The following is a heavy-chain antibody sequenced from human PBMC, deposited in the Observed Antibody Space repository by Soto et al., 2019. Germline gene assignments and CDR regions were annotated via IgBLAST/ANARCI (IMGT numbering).Heavy chain of an antibody. Sequence: EVQLVESGGGLVQPGRSLRLSCAASGFTFDDYAMHWVRQAPGKGLEWVSGISWNSGSIGYADSVKGRFTISRDNAKNSLYLQMNSLRAEDTALYYCAKDMYSSSWTFGYWGQGTLVTVSS. J-gene: IGHJ4*02. CDR1: GFTFDDYA. V-gene: IGHV3-9*01. D-gene: IGHD6-13*01. CDR3: AKDMYSSSWTFGY. CDR2: ISWNSGSI.